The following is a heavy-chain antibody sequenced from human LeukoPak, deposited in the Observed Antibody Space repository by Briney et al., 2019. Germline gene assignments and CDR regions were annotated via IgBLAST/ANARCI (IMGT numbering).Heavy chain of an antibody. CDR2: VIPMFDVR. V-gene: IGHV1-69*10. CDR1: GGTLSSYA. D-gene: IGHD2-2*01. CDR3: AKHLDIVVVPAAAGFDY. J-gene: IGHJ4*02. Sequence: ASVKVSCKGSGGTLSSYALSWMRQAPGQGLEWMGRVIPMFDVRDYAEKFQGRITLTADTSTGMAYMELSSLTSDDTAVYYCAKHLDIVVVPAAAGFDYWAREPWSPSPQ.